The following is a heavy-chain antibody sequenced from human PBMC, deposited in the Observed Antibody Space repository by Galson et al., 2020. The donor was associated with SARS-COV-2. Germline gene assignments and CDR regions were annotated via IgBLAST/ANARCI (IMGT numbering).Heavy chain of an antibody. V-gene: IGHV3-23*01. CDR3: AKDYDILTGPI. Sequence: GSLRLSCAASGFAFSTYALSWVRQAPGRGLEWVSAISARGDATYYADSVKGRFTISRDNSKNTLYLQMNSLRAEDTAVYYCAKDYDILTGPIWGQGTLVTVSS. J-gene: IGHJ4*02. CDR2: ISARGDAT. CDR1: GFAFSTYA. D-gene: IGHD3-9*01.